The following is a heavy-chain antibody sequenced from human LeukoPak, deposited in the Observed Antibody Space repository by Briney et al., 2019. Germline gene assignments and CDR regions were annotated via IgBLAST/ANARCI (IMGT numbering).Heavy chain of an antibody. J-gene: IGHJ6*03. CDR2: ISSSSSYI. CDR1: GFTFSSYS. Sequence: GGSLRLSCAASGFTFSSYSMNWVRQAPGKGLEWVSSISSSSSYIYYADSVKGRFTISRDNAKNSLYLQMNSLRAEDTAVYYCARSPPGIAARPEAHSYYYYMDVWGKGTTVTVSS. D-gene: IGHD6-6*01. CDR3: ARSPPGIAARPEAHSYYYYMDV. V-gene: IGHV3-21*01.